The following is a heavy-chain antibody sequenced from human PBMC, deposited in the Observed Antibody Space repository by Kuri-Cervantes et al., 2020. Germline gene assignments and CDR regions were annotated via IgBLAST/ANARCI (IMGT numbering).Heavy chain of an antibody. Sequence: GESLKISCAASGFTFSSYWMHWVRQAPGKGLVWVSRINSDGSSTSYADSVKGRFTISRDNAKNTLYLQMNSLRAEDTAVYYCARDIGRYFDWLLVGGMDVWGQGTTVTVSS. CDR3: ARDIGRYFDWLLVGGMDV. V-gene: IGHV3-74*01. J-gene: IGHJ6*02. CDR2: INSDGSST. CDR1: GFTFSSYW. D-gene: IGHD3-9*01.